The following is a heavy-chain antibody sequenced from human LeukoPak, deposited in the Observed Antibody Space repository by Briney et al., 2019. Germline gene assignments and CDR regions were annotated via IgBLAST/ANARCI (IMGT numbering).Heavy chain of an antibody. CDR3: ASGHGDLFDY. CDR2: IYSSGSA. V-gene: IGHV3-66*01. D-gene: IGHD4-17*01. J-gene: IGHJ4*02. Sequence: PGGSLRLSCVVSGFIVSSNYMSWVRQAPGKGLEWVSIIYSSGSAYYADSVKGRFTISRDNSKNTLYLQMNSLRAEDTAVYYCASGHGDLFDYWGQGTLVTVSS. CDR1: GFIVSSNY.